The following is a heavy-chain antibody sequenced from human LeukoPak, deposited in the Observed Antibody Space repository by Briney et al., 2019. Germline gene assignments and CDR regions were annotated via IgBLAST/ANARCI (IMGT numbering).Heavy chain of an antibody. Sequence: GGSLRLSCAASGFTFSSYWMSWVRRAPGKGLEWVANIKQDGSEKYYVDSVKGRFTISRDNAKNSLYLQMNSLRAEDTAVYYCARDARFLEWLPLDYWGQGTLVTVSS. CDR2: IKQDGSEK. J-gene: IGHJ4*02. D-gene: IGHD3-3*01. CDR1: GFTFSSYW. CDR3: ARDARFLEWLPLDY. V-gene: IGHV3-7*01.